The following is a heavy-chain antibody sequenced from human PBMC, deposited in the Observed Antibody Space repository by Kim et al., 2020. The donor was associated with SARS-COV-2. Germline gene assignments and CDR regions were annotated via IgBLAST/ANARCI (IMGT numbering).Heavy chain of an antibody. Sequence: SETLSLTCTVSGGSMSSSTYYWGWIRQPPGKALEWIGTIYYSGTTYYNPSLRSRVTMSVDTSKNQFSLKVNSLTAADTAIYYCATPKQLQRGWFDPWGQGLLVTVSS. V-gene: IGHV4-39*01. CDR2: IYYSGTT. D-gene: IGHD1-1*01. J-gene: IGHJ5*02. CDR1: GGSMSSSTYY. CDR3: ATPKQLQRGWFDP.